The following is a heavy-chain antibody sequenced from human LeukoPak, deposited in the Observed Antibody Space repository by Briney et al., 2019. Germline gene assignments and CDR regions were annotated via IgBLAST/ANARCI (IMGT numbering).Heavy chain of an antibody. J-gene: IGHJ6*03. CDR2: IIPIFGTA. Sequence: SVKVSCKASGGTFSSYAISWVRQAPGQGLEWMGGIIPIFGTANYAQKFQGRVTITTDESTSTAYMELSSLRSDDTAVYYCARADTGDRYYYYMDVWGKGTTVTVSS. CDR1: GGTFSSYA. D-gene: IGHD7-27*01. CDR3: ARADTGDRYYYYMDV. V-gene: IGHV1-69*05.